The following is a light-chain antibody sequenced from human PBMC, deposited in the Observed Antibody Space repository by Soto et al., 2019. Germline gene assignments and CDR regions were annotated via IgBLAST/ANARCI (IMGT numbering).Light chain of an antibody. J-gene: IGLJ2*01. CDR3: CSFAGSNILI. V-gene: IGLV2-11*01. CDR2: DVT. CDR1: SSDVGGYNY. Sequence: QSALTQPRSVSGSPGQSVTISCTGTSSDVGGYNYVSWYQRHPGKAPKLIISDVTKRPSGVPDRFSGSKSGNTASLTISGLQAEDEADYDCCSFAGSNILIFGGGTQLTVL.